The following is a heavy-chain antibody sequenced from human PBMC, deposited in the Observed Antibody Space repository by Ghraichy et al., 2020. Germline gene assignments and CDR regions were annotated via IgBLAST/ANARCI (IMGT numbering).Heavy chain of an antibody. Sequence: GESLNISCKTSGLRFPTYWVSWVRQLPGKGLEWMGKIDPGDSYTTYSPSFQGHVTMSFDKSVNTAYLQWSSLRASDTALYYCARLDIVVSPEKSAKYVMDVLGQGTTVTVSS. CDR3: ARLDIVVSPEKSAKYVMDV. D-gene: IGHD2-15*01. CDR2: IDPGDSYT. V-gene: IGHV5-10-1*01. CDR1: GLRFPTYW. J-gene: IGHJ6*02.